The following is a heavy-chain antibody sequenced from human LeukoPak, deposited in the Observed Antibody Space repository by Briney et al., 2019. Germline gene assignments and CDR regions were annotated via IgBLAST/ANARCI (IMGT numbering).Heavy chain of an antibody. D-gene: IGHD4-17*01. CDR3: ARGRTTVTP. Sequence: SETLSLICAVYGGSFSGYYWSWIRQPPGKGLEWIGEINHSGSTNYNPSLKSRVTISVDTSKNQFSLKLSPVTAADTAVYYCARGRTTVTPWGQGTLVTVSS. CDR1: GGSFSGYY. CDR2: INHSGST. V-gene: IGHV4-34*01. J-gene: IGHJ5*02.